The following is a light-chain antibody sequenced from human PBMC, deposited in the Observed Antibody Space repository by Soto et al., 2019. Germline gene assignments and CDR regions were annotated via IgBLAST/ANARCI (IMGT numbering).Light chain of an antibody. CDR3: ETWGSNTQV. CDR1: SGHSRHI. J-gene: IGLJ2*01. CDR2: LEGSGSY. Sequence: QLVLTQSSSASASLGSSVKLTCTLSSGHSRHIIAWHQQQPGKAPRYLLKLEGSGSYNKGSGVPDRFSGSTSGADRYLTISNLQLEEEADYYCETWGSNTQVFGGGTQLTVL. V-gene: IGLV4-60*02.